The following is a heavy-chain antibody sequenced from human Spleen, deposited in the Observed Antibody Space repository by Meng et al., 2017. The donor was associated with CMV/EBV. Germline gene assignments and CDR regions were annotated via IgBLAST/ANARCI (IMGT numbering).Heavy chain of an antibody. Sequence: GGSLRLSCAASGFTFTRHTFNWVRQAPGKGLEWVSSISSSSSFIYYADSLKGRFTISRDNSKNTVYLQMNSLRAEDTAVYYCARDRGSSIDYWGQGTLVTVSS. V-gene: IGHV3-21*04. CDR2: ISSSSSFI. CDR1: GFTFTRHT. CDR3: ARDRGSSIDY. J-gene: IGHJ4*02. D-gene: IGHD1-26*01.